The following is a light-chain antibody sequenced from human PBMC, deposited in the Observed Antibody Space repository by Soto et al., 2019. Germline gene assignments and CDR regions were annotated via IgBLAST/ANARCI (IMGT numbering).Light chain of an antibody. CDR1: SSDDGGYNY. Sequence: QSVLTQPRSVSGSPGQSVTISCTGTSSDDGGYNYVSWYQQHPGKAPKLMIYDVSKRPSGVPDRFSGSKSGNTASLTISGLQAEDEADYYCCSYAGSYTFEVVFGGGTKLTVL. J-gene: IGLJ2*01. CDR2: DVS. V-gene: IGLV2-11*01. CDR3: CSYAGSYTFEVV.